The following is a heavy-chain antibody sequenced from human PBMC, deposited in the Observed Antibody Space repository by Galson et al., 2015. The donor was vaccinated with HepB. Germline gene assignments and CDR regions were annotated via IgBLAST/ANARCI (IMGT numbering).Heavy chain of an antibody. J-gene: IGHJ4*02. CDR1: GFTFSSYG. CDR3: AKDRAYSSGGFGY. Sequence: SLRLSCAASGFTFSSYGMHWVRQAPGKGLEWVAFIRYDGSNKYYADSVKGRFTISRDNSKNTLYLQMNSLRAEDTAVYYCAKDRAYSSGGFGYWGQGTLVTVSS. CDR2: IRYDGSNK. V-gene: IGHV3-30*02. D-gene: IGHD6-19*01.